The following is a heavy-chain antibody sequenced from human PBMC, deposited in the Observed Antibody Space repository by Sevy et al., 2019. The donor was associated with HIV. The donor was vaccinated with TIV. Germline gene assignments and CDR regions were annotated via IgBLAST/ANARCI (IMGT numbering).Heavy chain of an antibody. V-gene: IGHV3-74*01. CDR1: GFTFSSYW. CDR2: INSDGSST. D-gene: IGHD3-10*01. CDR3: AGGASGSGSLYYYYMDV. Sequence: GGSLRLSCAASGFTFSSYWMHWVRQAPGKGLVWVSRINSDGSSTSYADSVKGRFTISRDNAKNTLYLQMNSLRAEDTAVYYCAGGASGSGSLYYYYMDVWGKGTTVTVSS. J-gene: IGHJ6*03.